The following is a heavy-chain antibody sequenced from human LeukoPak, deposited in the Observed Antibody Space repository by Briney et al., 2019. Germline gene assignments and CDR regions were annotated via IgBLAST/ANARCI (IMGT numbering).Heavy chain of an antibody. D-gene: IGHD6-13*01. V-gene: IGHV1-58*01. Sequence: GASVKVSCTASGFTFTSSAVQWVRQARGQRLEWIGWIVVGSGNTNYAQKFQERVTITRDMSTSTAYMELSSLRSEDTAVYYCAAVVTDSSSWYYFDYWGQGTLVTVSS. CDR2: IVVGSGNT. CDR3: AAVVTDSSSWYYFDY. J-gene: IGHJ4*02. CDR1: GFTFTSSA.